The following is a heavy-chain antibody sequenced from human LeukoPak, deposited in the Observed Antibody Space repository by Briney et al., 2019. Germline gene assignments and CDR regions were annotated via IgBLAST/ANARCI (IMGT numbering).Heavy chain of an antibody. V-gene: IGHV5-51*01. D-gene: IGHD6-13*01. CDR2: IYPGDSDT. CDR3: ARWYSSSWFQGIGY. Sequence: GESLKISCKGSGYSFTNYWMGWVRQMPGKGLEYMGIIYPGDSDTRYSPSFQGQVTISADKSINTAYLQWRSLKASDTGMYFCARWYSSSWFQGIGYWGQGTLVTVSS. J-gene: IGHJ4*02. CDR1: GYSFTNYW.